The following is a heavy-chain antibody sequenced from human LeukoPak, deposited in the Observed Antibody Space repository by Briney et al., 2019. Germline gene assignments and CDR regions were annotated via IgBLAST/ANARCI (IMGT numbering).Heavy chain of an antibody. V-gene: IGHV3-48*04. CDR2: ISSSSDTI. CDR1: GLTFNSYS. D-gene: IGHD3-22*01. CDR3: VREGSYYDSSGYYYVYYFDY. Sequence: GGSLRLSCAASGLTFNSYSMNWVRQAPGKGLEWISHISSSSDTIFYAGSVKGRFTISRDDAKNSLYLQMNSLRAEDTAVYYCVREGSYYDSSGYYYVYYFDYWGQGTLVTVSS. J-gene: IGHJ4*02.